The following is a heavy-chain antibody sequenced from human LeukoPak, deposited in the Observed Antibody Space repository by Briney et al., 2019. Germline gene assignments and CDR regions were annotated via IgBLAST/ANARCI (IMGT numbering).Heavy chain of an antibody. J-gene: IGHJ4*02. CDR3: VRDPVGSIAAAGDN. CDR2: IYHSGST. Sequence: SETLSLTCTVSGYSISSGYYWGWIRQPPGKGLEWIGSIYHSGSTYYNPSLKSRVTISVDTSKNQFSLKLSSVTAADTAVYYCVRDPVGSIAAAGDNXGQGTLVTVSS. V-gene: IGHV4-38-2*02. CDR1: GYSISSGYY. D-gene: IGHD6-13*01.